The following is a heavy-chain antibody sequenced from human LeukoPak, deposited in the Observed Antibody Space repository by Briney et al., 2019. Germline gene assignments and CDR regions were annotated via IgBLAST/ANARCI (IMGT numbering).Heavy chain of an antibody. D-gene: IGHD2-2*01. CDR3: ATSPRGYCSSTSCYVSRYAFDI. Sequence: GESLRISCKGSGYSFTSYWISWVRQMPGKGLEWMERIDPSDSYTNYSPSFQGHVTISADKSISTAYLQWSSLKASDTAMYYCATSPRGYCSSTSCYVSRYAFDIWGQGTMVTVSS. V-gene: IGHV5-10-1*01. J-gene: IGHJ3*02. CDR1: GYSFTSYW. CDR2: IDPSDSYT.